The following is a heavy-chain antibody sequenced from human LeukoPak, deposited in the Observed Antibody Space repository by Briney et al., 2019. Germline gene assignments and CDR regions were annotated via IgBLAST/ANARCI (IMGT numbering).Heavy chain of an antibody. J-gene: IGHJ4*02. V-gene: IGHV4-59*12. CDR2: IYYSGST. D-gene: IGHD3-22*01. Sequence: SETLSLTCTVSGGSISSYYWNWLRQPPGKGLEWIGYIYYSGSTNYDPSLKSRVTISIDTSKNQFSLKLSSVTAADTAVYYCARCYYYDSSGYYDVVGFDYWGQGTLVTVSS. CDR3: ARCYYYDSSGYYDVVGFDY. CDR1: GGSISSYY.